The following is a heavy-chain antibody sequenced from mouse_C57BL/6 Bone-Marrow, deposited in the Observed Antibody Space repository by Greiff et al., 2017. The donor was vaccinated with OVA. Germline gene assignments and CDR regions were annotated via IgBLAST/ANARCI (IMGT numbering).Heavy chain of an antibody. CDR3: ARGECYDFDY. CDR1: GFTFSDYG. Sequence: DVKLVESGGGLVKPGGSLKLSCAASGFTFSDYGMHWVRQAPEKGLEWVAYISSGSSTIYYADTVKGRFTISRDHAKNTLFLQMTSLRSEDTAMYYCARGECYDFDYWGQGTTLTVSS. V-gene: IGHV5-17*01. CDR2: ISSGSSTI. D-gene: IGHD2-12*01. J-gene: IGHJ2*01.